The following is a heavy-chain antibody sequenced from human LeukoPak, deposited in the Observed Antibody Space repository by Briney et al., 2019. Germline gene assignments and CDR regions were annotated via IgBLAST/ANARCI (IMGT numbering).Heavy chain of an antibody. CDR2: MSYSGGST. J-gene: IGHJ4*02. V-gene: IGHV3-21*01. CDR1: GFTFSTFS. CDR3: SAALYSGGWHYFDY. Sequence: GGSLGLSCAASGFTFSTFSMNWVRQAPGKGLEWVSSMSYSGGSTYYADSVKGRFTISRDNAKSTLYLQMNSLRAEDTAVYYCSAALYSGGWHYFDYWGQGILVTVSS. D-gene: IGHD2-15*01.